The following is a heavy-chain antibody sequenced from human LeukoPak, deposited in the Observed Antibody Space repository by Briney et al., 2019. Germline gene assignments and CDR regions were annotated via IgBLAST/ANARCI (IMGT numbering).Heavy chain of an antibody. CDR2: LQNDGYTK. CDR3: TARDDAFDI. J-gene: IGHJ3*02. V-gene: IGHV3-30*02. Sequence: GGSLRLSCAASGIPFRGYGMHWVRQAPGKGLEWVAFLQNDGYTKYFADSVKGRFTVSRGDSRSTLYLQMNSLRAEDTAVYYCTARDDAFDIWGQGTMVTVSS. CDR1: GIPFRGYG.